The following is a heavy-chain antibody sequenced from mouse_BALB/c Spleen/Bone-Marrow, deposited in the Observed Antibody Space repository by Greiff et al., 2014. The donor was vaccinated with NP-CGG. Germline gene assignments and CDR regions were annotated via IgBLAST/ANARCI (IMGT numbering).Heavy chain of an antibody. J-gene: IGHJ2*01. V-gene: IGHV1-69*02. D-gene: IGHD1-1*01. CDR1: GYTSTSYW. Sequence: SGAELVRPGASVKLSCEASGYTSTSYWINWVKQRPGQGLEWIGNIYPSDSYTNYNQKFKDKATLTVDKSSSTAYMQLSSPTSEDSAVYFCTREGYYGSSYVDYWGQGPTLTVSS. CDR3: TREGYYGSSYVDY. CDR2: IYPSDSYT.